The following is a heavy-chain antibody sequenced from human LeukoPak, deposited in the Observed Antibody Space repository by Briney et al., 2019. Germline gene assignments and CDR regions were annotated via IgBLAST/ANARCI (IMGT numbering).Heavy chain of an antibody. CDR1: GFTVSSNY. CDR3: ARSRSYYDFWSGYYTYYFDY. V-gene: IGHV3-66*02. CDR2: IYSGGST. Sequence: GGSLRLSCAASGFTVSSNYMSWVRRAPGKGLEWVSVIYSGGSTYYADSVKGRFTISRDNSKNTLYLQMNSLRAEDTAVYYCARSRSYYDFWSGYYTYYFDYWGQGTLVTVSS. J-gene: IGHJ4*02. D-gene: IGHD3-3*01.